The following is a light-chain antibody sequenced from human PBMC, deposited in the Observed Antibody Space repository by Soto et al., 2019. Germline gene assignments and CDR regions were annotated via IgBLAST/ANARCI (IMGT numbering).Light chain of an antibody. CDR3: SSYTSSTLVV. CDR1: SSDVGGYNY. CDR2: EVS. J-gene: IGLJ2*01. Sequence: QSALTQPASVSGSPGPSITISCTGTSSDVGGYNYVSWYQQHPGKAPKLMIYEVSNRPSGVSIRISGYKSGNTASLTISGLQAGDEADYYCSSYTSSTLVVFGGGTKLTVL. V-gene: IGLV2-14*01.